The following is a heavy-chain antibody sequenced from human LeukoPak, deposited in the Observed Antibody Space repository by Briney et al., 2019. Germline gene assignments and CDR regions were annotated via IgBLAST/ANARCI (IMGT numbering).Heavy chain of an antibody. CDR3: ARGGTYYPCIDY. D-gene: IGHD1-26*01. Sequence: ASVNVSCTTSGYTFTISYINWVRQAPGQGREWMGWISAYNGQTSYAQKFQGRVTMTTDSSTSTAYMDLTSLRSDDTAVYYCARGGTYYPCIDYWGQGTLVTVSS. J-gene: IGHJ4*02. V-gene: IGHV1-18*01. CDR1: GYTFTISY. CDR2: ISAYNGQT.